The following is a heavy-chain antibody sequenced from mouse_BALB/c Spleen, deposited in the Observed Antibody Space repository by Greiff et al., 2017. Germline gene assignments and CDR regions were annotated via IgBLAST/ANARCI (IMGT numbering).Heavy chain of an antibody. CDR1: GYTFTNYW. CDR3: ARSWNGNYLDY. V-gene: IGHV1-63*02. J-gene: IGHJ2*01. D-gene: IGHD2-1*01. Sequence: QVQLKESGAELVRPGTSVKISCKASGYTFTNYWLGWVKQRPGHGLEWIGDIYPGGGYTNYNEKFKGKATLTADTSSSTAYMQLSSLTSEDSAVYFCARSWNGNYLDYWGQGTTLTVSS. CDR2: IYPGGGYT.